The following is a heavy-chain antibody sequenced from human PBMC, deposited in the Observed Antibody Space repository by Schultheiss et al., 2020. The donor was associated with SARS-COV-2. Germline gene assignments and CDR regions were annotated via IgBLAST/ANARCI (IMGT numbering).Heavy chain of an antibody. D-gene: IGHD1-14*01. CDR1: GGSITSNYY. CDR2: IYYTGTT. V-gene: IGHV4-39*07. CDR3: ARDINLYYYYMDV. J-gene: IGHJ6*03. Sequence: SETLSLTCTVSGGSITSNYYGAWIRQPPGKGLEYIGTIYYTGTTYYNPSLRSRLTMSVDTSKNQFSLKLSSVTAADTAVYYCARDINLYYYYMDVWGKGTTVTVSS.